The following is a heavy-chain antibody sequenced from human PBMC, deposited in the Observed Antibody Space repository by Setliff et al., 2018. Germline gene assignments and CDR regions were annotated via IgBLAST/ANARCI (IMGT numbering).Heavy chain of an antibody. V-gene: IGHV3-49*04. Sequence: GESLKISCTASGFTFRDYAMSWVRQAPGKGLEWVGFIRGRAYGGTTEYAASVKGRFTIPRDDSKSIAYLQMNSLKTEDTGGYYCSRVAAAAGRNYYYGMDVWGQGTTVTVSS. CDR2: IRGRAYGGTT. D-gene: IGHD6-13*01. CDR1: GFTFRDYA. CDR3: SRVAAAAGRNYYYGMDV. J-gene: IGHJ6*02.